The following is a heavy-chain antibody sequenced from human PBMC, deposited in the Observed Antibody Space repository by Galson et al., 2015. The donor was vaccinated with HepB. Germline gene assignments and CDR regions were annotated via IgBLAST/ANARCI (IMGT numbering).Heavy chain of an antibody. D-gene: IGHD1-26*01. J-gene: IGHJ4*02. CDR3: ARALSGSYYY. Sequence: SVKVSCKASGYTFTGYYIHWVRQAPGQGLEWMGRINPNSGGTNYAQKFQGRVTMTRDTSISTAYMEVSSLRSDDTAMYYCARALSGSYYYWGQGTLVTVSS. V-gene: IGHV1-2*06. CDR2: INPNSGGT. CDR1: GYTFTGYY.